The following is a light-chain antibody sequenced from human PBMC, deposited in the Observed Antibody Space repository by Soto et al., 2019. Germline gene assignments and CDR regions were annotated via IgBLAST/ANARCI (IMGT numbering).Light chain of an antibody. Sequence: DIQMTQSPTTLSASVGDRVTITCRASDRIDYWLAWYQQKPGKAPKLLIYKASTLEGGVPSRFSGSGSGTEFTLTISSLQPDDFATYYCQQYYGLWTFGQGTKVDIK. V-gene: IGKV1-5*03. CDR3: QQYYGLWT. CDR2: KAS. CDR1: DRIDYW. J-gene: IGKJ1*01.